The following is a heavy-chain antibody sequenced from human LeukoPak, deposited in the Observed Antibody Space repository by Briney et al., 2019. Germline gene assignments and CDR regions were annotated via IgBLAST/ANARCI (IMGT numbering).Heavy chain of an antibody. CDR1: GFTFSNYG. D-gene: IGHD5-12*01. J-gene: IGHJ4*02. Sequence: GRSLRLSCEAAGFTFSNYGMHWVRQAPGKGLEWVAVIWSDGSNKYYADSVKGRFTISRDNSKNTLYLQMNSLRADDTAVYYCAKDRAYSGYDPTFDYWGQGTLVTVSS. V-gene: IGHV3-33*06. CDR3: AKDRAYSGYDPTFDY. CDR2: IWSDGSNK.